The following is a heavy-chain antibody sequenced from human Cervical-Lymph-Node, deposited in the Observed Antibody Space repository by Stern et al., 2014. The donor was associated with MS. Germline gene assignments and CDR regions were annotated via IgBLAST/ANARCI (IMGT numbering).Heavy chain of an antibody. CDR3: AREVYDDNGVFDY. J-gene: IGHJ4*02. CDR1: GFTFTSYA. CDR2: VWYDGTNK. D-gene: IGHD2-8*01. V-gene: IGHV3-33*01. Sequence: DQLVESGGGVVQPGRSLRLSCAASGFTFTSYAMHWVRQAPGKGLEWVAVVWYDGTNKYYADSVKGRFTISRDNSKNTLHLQMNSLRAEDTAVYYCAREVYDDNGVFDYWGQGTLVTVSS.